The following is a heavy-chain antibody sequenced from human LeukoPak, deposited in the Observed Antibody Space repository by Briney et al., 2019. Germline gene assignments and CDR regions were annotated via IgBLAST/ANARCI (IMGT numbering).Heavy chain of an antibody. CDR3: ARESCGSGSYPDF. V-gene: IGHV3-33*01. Sequence: GASLRLSCAASGFAFNAFPLDRDPPAPGQGREGVTLIWHDRSHKLYSNSVRCQFTISRDNSKNTVSLEINNLRPEDTAVYYCARESCGSGSYPDFWGQGTLVTNSS. CDR2: IWHDRSHK. D-gene: IGHD3-10*01. CDR1: GFAFNAFP. J-gene: IGHJ4*02.